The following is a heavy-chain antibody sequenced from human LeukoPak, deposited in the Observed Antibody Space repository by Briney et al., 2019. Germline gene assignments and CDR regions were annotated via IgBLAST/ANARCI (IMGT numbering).Heavy chain of an antibody. CDR2: IHYSGIT. D-gene: IGHD4-17*01. J-gene: IGHJ6*02. CDR1: GGSIGSSSYY. CDR3: ARARYGDYRHYYYYYGMDV. Sequence: PSETLSLTCIVSGGSIGSSSYYWGWIRQPPGKGLEWIGTIHYSGITYNNPSLKSRVTISVDTSKNQFSLKLSSVTAADTAVYWCARARYGDYRHYYYYYGMDVWGQGTTVTVSS. V-gene: IGHV4-39*01.